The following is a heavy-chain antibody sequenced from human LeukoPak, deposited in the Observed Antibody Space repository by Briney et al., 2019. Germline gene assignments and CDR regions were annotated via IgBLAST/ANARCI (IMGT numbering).Heavy chain of an antibody. CDR2: SGHGGDT. V-gene: IGHV3-23*01. Sequence: GGSLRLSCAASGFTFSTYAMYWVRQAPGKGLEWVSASGHGGDTYYADSVKGRFTISRDISKNTLYLQMNSLRAEDTAVYYCAEGSPQYYFDYWGQGTLVTASS. CDR1: GFTFSTYA. CDR3: AEGSPQYYFDY. D-gene: IGHD6-19*01. J-gene: IGHJ4*02.